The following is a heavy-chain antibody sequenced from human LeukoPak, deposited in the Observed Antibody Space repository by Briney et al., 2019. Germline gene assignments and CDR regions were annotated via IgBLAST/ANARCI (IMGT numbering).Heavy chain of an antibody. CDR2: IYYSGST. V-gene: IGHV4-39*07. J-gene: IGHJ4*02. CDR1: GGSISSSSYY. CDR3: ARDPSYDSSGYHEPRVDY. D-gene: IGHD3-22*01. Sequence: PSETLSLTCTVSGGSISSSSYYWGWIRQPPGKGLEWIGSIYYSGSTYYNPSLKSRVTISVDTSKNQFSLKLSSVTAADTAVYYCARDPSYDSSGYHEPRVDYWGQGTLVTVSS.